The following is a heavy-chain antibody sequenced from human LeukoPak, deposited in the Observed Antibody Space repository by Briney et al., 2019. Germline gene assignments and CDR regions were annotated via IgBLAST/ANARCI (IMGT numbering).Heavy chain of an antibody. D-gene: IGHD6-6*01. CDR1: GFTVSTNY. CDR3: ASYRYGSSFAFDI. J-gene: IGHJ3*02. Sequence: GGSLRLSCAASGFTVSTNYMSWVRQAPGKGLEWVSVIYSGGDTYYAGSVKGRFTISRDNSKNTLYLQMNSLRAEDTAVYYCASYRYGSSFAFDIWGQGTMVTVSS. V-gene: IGHV3-66*01. CDR2: IYSGGDT.